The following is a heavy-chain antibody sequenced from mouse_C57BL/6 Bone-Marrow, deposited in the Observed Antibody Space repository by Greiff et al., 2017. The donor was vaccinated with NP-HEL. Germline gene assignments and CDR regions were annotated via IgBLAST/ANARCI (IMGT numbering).Heavy chain of an antibody. CDR3: ARGQSGTAWFAY. J-gene: IGHJ3*01. V-gene: IGHV1-69*01. D-gene: IGHD3-2*02. Sequence: QVQLKQPGAELVMPGASVKLSCKASGYTFTSYWMHWVKQRPGQGLEWIGEIDPSDSYTNYNQKFKGKSTLTVDKSSSTAYMQLSSLTSEDSAVYYCARGQSGTAWFAYWGQGTLVTVSA. CDR2: IDPSDSYT. CDR1: GYTFTSYW.